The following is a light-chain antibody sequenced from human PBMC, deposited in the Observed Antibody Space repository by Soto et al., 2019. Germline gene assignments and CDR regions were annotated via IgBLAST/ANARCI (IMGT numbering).Light chain of an antibody. Sequence: ETVVTQSPATLSVSPGETATLSCRASESVRTNLAWYQQKPGHAPRLLIYGASNRATGIPARFSGSGSGTEFTLTISSLQSEDFAVYYCQQYNNWPPRTFGQGTKVEIK. V-gene: IGKV3-15*01. CDR3: QQYNNWPPRT. CDR2: GAS. J-gene: IGKJ1*01. CDR1: ESVRTN.